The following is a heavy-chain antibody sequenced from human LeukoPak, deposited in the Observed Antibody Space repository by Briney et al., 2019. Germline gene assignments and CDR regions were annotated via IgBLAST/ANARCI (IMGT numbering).Heavy chain of an antibody. D-gene: IGHD3-22*01. CDR2: ISYDGSNT. V-gene: IGHV3-30*04. CDR3: ARGRSGDISVYYFFDY. Sequence: GGSLRLSCAASGFTFSSSAMHWVRQAPGKGPEWVAVISYDGSNTYYADSVKGRFTISRDNSKNTLHLQMSSLRAEDTAVYYCARGRSGDISVYYFFDYWGQGTLVTVSS. J-gene: IGHJ4*02. CDR1: GFTFSSSA.